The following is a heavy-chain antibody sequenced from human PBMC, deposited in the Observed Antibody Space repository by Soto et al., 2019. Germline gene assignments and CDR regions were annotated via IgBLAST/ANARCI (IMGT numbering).Heavy chain of an antibody. CDR1: GFTFSSYG. CDR2: ISYDGSNK. Sequence: GGSLRLSCAASGFTFSSYGMHWVRQAPGKGLEWVAVISYDGSNKYYADSVKGRFTISRDNSKNTLYLQMNSLRAEDTAVYYCAKGTSAKRYFDWLLYPDYWGQGTLVTVSS. V-gene: IGHV3-30*18. CDR3: AKGTSAKRYFDWLLYPDY. D-gene: IGHD3-9*01. J-gene: IGHJ4*02.